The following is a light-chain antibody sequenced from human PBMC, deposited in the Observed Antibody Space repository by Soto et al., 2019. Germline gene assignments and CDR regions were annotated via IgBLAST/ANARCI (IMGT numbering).Light chain of an antibody. CDR3: QQYGSSRT. Sequence: EIVLTQSPGTLSLSPGEGATLSCRASQSVTSSYLAWYQQKPGQAPRLLIYRASIRATGIPDRFSGSGSGTDFTLTISRLEPEEFAVYYCQQYGSSRTFGQGTKVEIK. CDR1: QSVTSSY. CDR2: RAS. V-gene: IGKV3-20*01. J-gene: IGKJ1*01.